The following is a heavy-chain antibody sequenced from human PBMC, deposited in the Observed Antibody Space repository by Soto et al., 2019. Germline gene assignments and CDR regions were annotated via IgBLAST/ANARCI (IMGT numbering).Heavy chain of an antibody. CDR2: IYHTGST. D-gene: IGHD2-21*02. J-gene: IGHJ4*02. Sequence: QVQLQQWGAGLLKPSETLSLTCAVYGGSFSGYYWSWIRQPPGKGLEWIGEIYHTGSTTYNPSLKSRVTISADTSKNQFSLKLNSVTAADTAVYYCARFLGHGGNSKVFGYWGQGTLVSVSS. CDR1: GGSFSGYY. CDR3: ARFLGHGGNSKVFGY. V-gene: IGHV4-34*02.